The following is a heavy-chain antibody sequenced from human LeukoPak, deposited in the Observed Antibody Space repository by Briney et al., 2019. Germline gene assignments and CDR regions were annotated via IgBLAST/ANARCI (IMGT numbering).Heavy chain of an antibody. D-gene: IGHD3-22*01. CDR3: ARDRRGYYYDSSHLLGH. Sequence: TGGSLRLSCAASGFTFSSYSMNWVRLAPGKGLEWVSYISSSSSTIYYADSVKGRFTISRDNAKNSLYLQMNSLRAEDTAVYYCARDRRGYYYDSSHLLGHWGQGTLVTVSS. CDR1: GFTFSSYS. V-gene: IGHV3-48*01. J-gene: IGHJ4*02. CDR2: ISSSSSTI.